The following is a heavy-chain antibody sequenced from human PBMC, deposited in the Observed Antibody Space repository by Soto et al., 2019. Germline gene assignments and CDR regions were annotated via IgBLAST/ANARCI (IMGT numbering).Heavy chain of an antibody. V-gene: IGHV1-18*01. D-gene: IGHD2-21*01. J-gene: IGHJ6*01. CDR2: ISAYNGNS. Sequence: ASVKVSCKASGYAFNGYGISWVRQAPGQGLEWMGWISAYNGNSNYAQKFQDRVTMTTDSSTTTGYMELRNLISDDTAVYYCARVRSIDYYFSGMEVWGQGTTVIVSS. CDR3: ARVRSIDYYFSGMEV. CDR1: GYAFNGYG.